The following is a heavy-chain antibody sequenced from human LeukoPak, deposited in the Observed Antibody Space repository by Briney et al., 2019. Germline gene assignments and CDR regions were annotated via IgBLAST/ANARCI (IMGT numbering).Heavy chain of an antibody. V-gene: IGHV3-30*18. J-gene: IGHJ4*02. Sequence: GRSLRLSCAASGFTFSSYGMHWVRQAPGKGLEWVAVISYDGSNKYYADSVKGRFTISRDNSKNMLYLQMNSLRAEDTAVYYCAKDLGSSWYTLDYWGQGILVTVSS. D-gene: IGHD6-13*01. CDR2: ISYDGSNK. CDR1: GFTFSSYG. CDR3: AKDLGSSWYTLDY.